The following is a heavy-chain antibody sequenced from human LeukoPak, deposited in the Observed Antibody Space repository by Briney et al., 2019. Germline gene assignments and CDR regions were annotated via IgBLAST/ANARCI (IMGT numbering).Heavy chain of an antibody. CDR1: GFTFDDYG. D-gene: IGHD4-11*01. Sequence: PGGSLRLSCAASGFTFDDYGMRWVRQAPGRGLEWVSGVNWNGISTGYADSVKGRFTISRDNAKNSLYLQMNSLRAEDTALYYCARERGGDYTNYYYYYYMDIWGKGTTVTVSS. CDR2: VNWNGIST. J-gene: IGHJ6*03. V-gene: IGHV3-20*04. CDR3: ARERGGDYTNYYYYYYMDI.